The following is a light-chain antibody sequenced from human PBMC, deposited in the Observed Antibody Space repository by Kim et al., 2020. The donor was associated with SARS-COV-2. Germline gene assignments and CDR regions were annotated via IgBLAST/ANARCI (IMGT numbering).Light chain of an antibody. CDR1: SSDIGIYNL. CDR3: CSYAGNYLVV. Sequence: QSITISCTGTSSDIGIYNLVSWYQQHPGKAPKLMIYAVTKRPSGVPDRFSGSKSGNTASLTVSGLQAEDEADYYCCSYAGNYLVVFGGGTKVTVL. V-gene: IGLV2-11*03. J-gene: IGLJ2*01. CDR2: AVT.